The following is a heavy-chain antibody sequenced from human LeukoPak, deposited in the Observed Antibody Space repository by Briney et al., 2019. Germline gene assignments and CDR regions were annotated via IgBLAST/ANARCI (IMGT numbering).Heavy chain of an antibody. Sequence: GGSMSLSCTPYTYPYRSYWMRWPRHATGQGMEWVANIKEDGSEKYYVDSVKGRFTIYRDNAKKSLFLQMNSLRVEDTAVYYCARGRNLAAWGQGTTVTVSS. CDR1: TYPYRSYW. CDR3: ARGRNLAA. CDR2: IKEDGSEK. V-gene: IGHV3-7*01. J-gene: IGHJ6*02.